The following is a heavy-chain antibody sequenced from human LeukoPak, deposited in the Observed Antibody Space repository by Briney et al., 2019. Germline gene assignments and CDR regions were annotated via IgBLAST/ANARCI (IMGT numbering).Heavy chain of an antibody. D-gene: IGHD4-17*01. J-gene: IGHJ4*02. CDR3: ARDSPSGAPLG. CDR2: IYTSGST. CDR1: GGSISSGSYY. V-gene: IGHV4-61*09. Sequence: SQTLSLTCTVSGGSISSGSYYWSWIRQPAGKGLEWIGHIYTSGSTNYNPSLKSRVTISVDTSKNQFSLKLSSVTAADTAVYYCARDSPSGAPLGWGQGTLVTVSS.